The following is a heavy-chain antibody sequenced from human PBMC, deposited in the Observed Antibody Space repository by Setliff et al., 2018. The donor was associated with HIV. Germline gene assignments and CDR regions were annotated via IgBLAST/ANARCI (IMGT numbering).Heavy chain of an antibody. CDR3: TGPRGDEAFDI. J-gene: IGHJ3*02. Sequence: ASVKVSCKASGGTSSTHAINWVRQAPGQGLEWMGQIISILDITSYAQKLQGRVSITADESTSTFYMELSDLTSADTAVYYCTGPRGDEAFDIWGQGTTVTVSS. D-gene: IGHD3-10*01. CDR1: GGTSSTHA. CDR2: IISILDIT. V-gene: IGHV1-69*10.